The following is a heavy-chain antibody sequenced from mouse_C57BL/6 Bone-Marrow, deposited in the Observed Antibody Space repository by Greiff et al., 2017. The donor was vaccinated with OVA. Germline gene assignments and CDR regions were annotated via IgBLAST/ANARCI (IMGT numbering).Heavy chain of an antibody. CDR1: GYTFTDYY. Sequence: VQLQQSGPELVKPGASVKISCKASGYTFTDYYMNWVKQSHGKSLEWLGDINPNNGGTSYNQKFKGKATLTVDKSSSTAYMELRSLTSEDSAVYYCAIKGRINYYAMDYWGQGTSVTVSS. D-gene: IGHD1-3*01. J-gene: IGHJ4*01. V-gene: IGHV1-26*01. CDR3: AIKGRINYYAMDY. CDR2: INPNNGGT.